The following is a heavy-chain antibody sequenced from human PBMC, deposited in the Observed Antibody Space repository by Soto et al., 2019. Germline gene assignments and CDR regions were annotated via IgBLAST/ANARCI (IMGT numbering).Heavy chain of an antibody. CDR1: GGSIRSYY. V-gene: IGHV4-59*01. CDR3: ARLYYISGRPFIDL. CDR2: IYYSGST. J-gene: IGHJ6*02. D-gene: IGHD3-10*01. Sequence: SETLSLTCAVSGGSIRSYYWSWIRQPPGKGLEWIGYIYYSGSTKYNPSLNSRVTISADTSKNQVPLKVRCVNAADTALYYCARLYYISGRPFIDLWGPGTTVTVSS.